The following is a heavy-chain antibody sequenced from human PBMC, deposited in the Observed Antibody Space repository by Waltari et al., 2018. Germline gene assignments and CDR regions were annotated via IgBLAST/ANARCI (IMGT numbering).Heavy chain of an antibody. CDR3: ARLTPKWELLNERAFDI. CDR2: ISSSSSYI. V-gene: IGHV3-21*01. CDR1: GFTFSSYS. Sequence: VQLVESGGGLVKPGGSLRLSCAASGFTFSSYSMNWVRQAPGKGLEWVSSISSSSSYIYYADSVKGRFTISRDNAKNSLYLQMNSLRAEDTAVYYCARLTPKWELLNERAFDIWGQGTMVTVSS. J-gene: IGHJ3*02. D-gene: IGHD1-26*01.